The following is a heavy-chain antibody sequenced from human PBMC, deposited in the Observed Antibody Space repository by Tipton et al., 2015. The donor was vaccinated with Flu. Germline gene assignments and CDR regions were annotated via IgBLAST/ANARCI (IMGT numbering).Heavy chain of an antibody. V-gene: IGHV4-38-2*01. Sequence: GLVKPSETLPLTCAVSRYSVSSDYYWGWIRQPPGKGLEWIGIIYHSGSTYFNPSLKSRVTISVDTSKNQFSLKLSSVTAADTAVYYCARLTTRTYCPDYWGQGTLVTVSS. CDR2: IYHSGST. J-gene: IGHJ4*02. CDR1: RYSVSSDYY. D-gene: IGHD1-26*01. CDR3: ARLTTRTYCPDY.